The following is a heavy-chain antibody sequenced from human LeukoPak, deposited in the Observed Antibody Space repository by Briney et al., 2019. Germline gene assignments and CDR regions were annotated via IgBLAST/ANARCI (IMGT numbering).Heavy chain of an antibody. J-gene: IGHJ4*02. V-gene: IGHV3-7*01. Sequence: GGSLRLSCAVSGFTFTNYWMSWARQSPGKGLEWVANIYLDGSRAYYVDSVKGRFTISRDNAKNSLFLQMNSLRSEDTAVYYCPTYSTSWGFFGYWGQGTLVTVSS. CDR2: IYLDGSRA. CDR1: GFTFTNYW. CDR3: PTYSTSWGFFGY. D-gene: IGHD2-2*01.